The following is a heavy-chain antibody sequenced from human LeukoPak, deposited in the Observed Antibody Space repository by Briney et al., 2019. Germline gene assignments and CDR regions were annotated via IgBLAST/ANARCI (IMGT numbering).Heavy chain of an antibody. D-gene: IGHD2-2*01. J-gene: IGHJ4*02. V-gene: IGHV3-23*01. CDR1: GFTFRSYA. CDR3: AKAHTEYQLLSGFY. Sequence: GGSLRLSCAASGFTFRSYAMRWVREAPGKGVEWGSAISFIFAITYYAYSVTCRFTISRHNSKNTLYLQMNSLSAEDTAVYYCAKAHTEYQLLSGFYWGQGTLVTVSS. CDR2: ISFIFAIT.